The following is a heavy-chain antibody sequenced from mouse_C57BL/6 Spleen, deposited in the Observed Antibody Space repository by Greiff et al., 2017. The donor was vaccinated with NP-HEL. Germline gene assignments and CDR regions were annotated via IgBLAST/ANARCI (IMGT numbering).Heavy chain of an antibody. V-gene: IGHV3-1*01. Sequence: VQLQQSGPGMVKPSQSLSLTCTVTGYSITSGYDWHWIRHFPGNKLEWMGYISYSGSTNYNPSLKSRISITHDTSKNHFFLKLNSVTTEDTATYYCARGGVYGNPSYWGQGTLVTVSA. J-gene: IGHJ3*01. D-gene: IGHD2-1*01. CDR3: ARGGVYGNPSY. CDR2: ISYSGST. CDR1: GYSITSGYD.